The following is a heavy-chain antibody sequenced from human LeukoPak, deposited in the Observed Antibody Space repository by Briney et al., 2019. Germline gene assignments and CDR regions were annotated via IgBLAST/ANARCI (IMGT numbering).Heavy chain of an antibody. Sequence: ASVKVSCKASGYTFTGYYMHWVRQAPGQGLEWMGWINPNSGGTNYAQKFQGRVTVTRDTSISTAYMELSRLRSDDTAVYYCARVRRDCSGGSCYSRYFDYWGQGTLVTVSS. V-gene: IGHV1-2*02. D-gene: IGHD2-15*01. CDR2: INPNSGGT. CDR3: ARVRRDCSGGSCYSRYFDY. CDR1: GYTFTGYY. J-gene: IGHJ4*02.